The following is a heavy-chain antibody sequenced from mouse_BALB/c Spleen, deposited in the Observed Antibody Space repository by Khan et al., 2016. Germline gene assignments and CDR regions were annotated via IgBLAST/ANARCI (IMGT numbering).Heavy chain of an antibody. CDR2: IYPGDGDT. V-gene: IGHV1-87*01. Sequence: QVQLKESGAELARPGASVKLSCKASGYSFTNYWMQWIKQRPGQGLEWIGAIYPGDGDTRYTQKFKGKATLTADKSSNTAYMQLINLASEDSAVYYCARGNSYYDYDYWGQGTTLTVSS. CDR1: GYSFTNYW. CDR3: ARGNSYYDYDY. D-gene: IGHD2-4*01. J-gene: IGHJ2*01.